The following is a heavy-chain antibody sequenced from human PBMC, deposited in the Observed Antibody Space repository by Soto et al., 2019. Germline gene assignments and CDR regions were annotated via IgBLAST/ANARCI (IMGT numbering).Heavy chain of an antibody. Sequence: QVQLVQSGAEVKKPGSSVKVSCNASGGTFRSTGISWVRQAPGQGLEWLGGIIPIVHTASYAQTFRGRVTITADESTTTASMELSSLRSEDTSVYYCAMITMIHSFEPWGQGSLVTVSS. J-gene: IGHJ5*02. CDR2: IIPIVHTA. CDR1: GGTFRSTG. V-gene: IGHV1-69*01. D-gene: IGHD3-22*01. CDR3: AMITMIHSFEP.